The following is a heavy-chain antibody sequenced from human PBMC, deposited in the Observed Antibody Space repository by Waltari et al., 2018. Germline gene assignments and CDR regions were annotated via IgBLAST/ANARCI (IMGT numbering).Heavy chain of an antibody. D-gene: IGHD3-9*01. V-gene: IGHV3-23*04. Sequence: VQLVESGGGVIQPGGSRRVSCAASGFPFNIYSMSWVRQAPGKGLAWVSAISGSGVSTYSADSVKGRFTISRDNSKNTLYLQMNRLRAEDTAVYYCATSYYDILTGYSTPWYWGQGTLFTVAS. CDR1: GFPFNIYS. J-gene: IGHJ4*02. CDR3: ATSYYDILTGYSTPWY. CDR2: ISGSGVST.